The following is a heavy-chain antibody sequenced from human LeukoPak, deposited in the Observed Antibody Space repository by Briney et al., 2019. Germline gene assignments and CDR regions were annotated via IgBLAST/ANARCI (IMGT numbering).Heavy chain of an antibody. V-gene: IGHV3-7*03. CDR3: ARDDSGYYI. CDR2: IKKDGSEK. CDR1: GFEFRSYS. D-gene: IGHD3-22*01. Sequence: GGSLRLSCAASGFEFRSYSMSWVRQVPGKGLEFVANIKKDGSEKYYVDSVKGRFTISRDNAKNSLSLQMDSLTTEDTAVYYCARDDSGYYIWGQGTLVTVSS. J-gene: IGHJ4*02.